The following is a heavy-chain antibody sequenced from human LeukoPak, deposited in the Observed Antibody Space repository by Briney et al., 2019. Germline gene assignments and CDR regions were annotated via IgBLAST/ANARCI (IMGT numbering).Heavy chain of an antibody. CDR3: AREGYFDWFNWFDP. CDR2: INPNSGGT. CDR1: GYTLTGYY. J-gene: IGHJ5*02. V-gene: IGHV1-2*02. D-gene: IGHD3-9*01. Sequence: ASVKVSCKASGYTLTGYYMHWVRQAPGQGLEWMGWINPNSGGTNYAQKFQGRVTMTRDTSISTAYMELSRLRSDDTAVYYCAREGYFDWFNWFDPWGQGTLVTVSS.